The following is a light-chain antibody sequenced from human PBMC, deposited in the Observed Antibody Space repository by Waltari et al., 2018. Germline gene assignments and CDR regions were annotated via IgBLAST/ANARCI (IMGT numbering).Light chain of an antibody. CDR3: QQYYSYPHT. V-gene: IGKV1-8*01. Sequence: AIRMTQSPSSLSASTGDRVTITCRASQGISSYLAWYQQKPGKAPKLLIYAASTLRSGVPSRFSGSGSGTDFTLTISCLQSEDFATYYCQQYYSYPHTFGQGTKLEIK. CDR2: AAS. CDR1: QGISSY. J-gene: IGKJ2*01.